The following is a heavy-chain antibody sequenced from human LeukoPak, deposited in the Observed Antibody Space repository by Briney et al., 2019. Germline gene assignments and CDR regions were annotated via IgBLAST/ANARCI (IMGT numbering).Heavy chain of an antibody. V-gene: IGHV4-31*03. CDR1: GDSISSGGHY. Sequence: SETLSLTCTVSGDSISSGGHYWSWIRQHPGKGLEWIGYIYYTGSTYYNPSLKSRVTISVDKSKILFSLKLSSVTAADTAVYYCARDITAYCGGDCYSAWFDPWGQGTLVTVSS. D-gene: IGHD2-21*02. CDR3: ARDITAYCGGDCYSAWFDP. CDR2: IYYTGST. J-gene: IGHJ5*02.